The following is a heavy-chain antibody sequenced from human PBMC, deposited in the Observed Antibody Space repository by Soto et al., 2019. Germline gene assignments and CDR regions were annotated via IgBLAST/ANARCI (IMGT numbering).Heavy chain of an antibody. CDR2: ISHRGTA. CDR1: GGSISSGAYY. J-gene: IGHJ5*02. Sequence: SSETLSLTCTVSGGSISSGAYYWGWIRQHPGKGLEWIGYISHRGTAYYTPSLKSRVSLSVDPSKSQFSLNVTSLTAADTAVYYFARVSATGTRWFDPWGPGTLVTVSS. D-gene: IGHD6-13*01. V-gene: IGHV4-31*03. CDR3: ARVSATGTRWFDP.